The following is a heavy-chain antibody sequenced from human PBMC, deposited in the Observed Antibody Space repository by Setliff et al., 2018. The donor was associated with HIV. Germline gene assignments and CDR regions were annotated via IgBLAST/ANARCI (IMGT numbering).Heavy chain of an antibody. CDR2: IYTSGST. J-gene: IGHJ3*02. Sequence: SETLSLTCTVSGGSISSYYWSWIRQPPGKGLEWIGYIYTSGSTNYNPSLKSRVTISVDTSKNQFSLKLISVTAADTAVYYCARGGRRSGSKAFDIWGQGTMVTVSS. D-gene: IGHD3-16*01. V-gene: IGHV4-4*09. CDR3: ARGGRRSGSKAFDI. CDR1: GGSISSYY.